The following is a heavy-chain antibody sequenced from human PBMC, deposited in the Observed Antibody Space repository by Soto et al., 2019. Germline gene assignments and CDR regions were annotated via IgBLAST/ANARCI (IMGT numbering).Heavy chain of an antibody. CDR3: ARGLLGYSSSGRFDY. V-gene: IGHV4-34*01. CDR1: GGAFRGYY. D-gene: IGHD6-13*01. Sequence: PSETLSLPRAVHGGAFRGYYWSWIRQPPGKGPGWIGGINQSGSTNYTPSLKSRAPISEAPSKTQSSLKLSSVPAADTVFYYCARGLLGYSSSGRFDYWGQETLVTVSS. J-gene: IGHJ4*02. CDR2: INQSGST.